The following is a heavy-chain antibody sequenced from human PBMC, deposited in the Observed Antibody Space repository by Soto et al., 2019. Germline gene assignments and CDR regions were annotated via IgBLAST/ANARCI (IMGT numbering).Heavy chain of an antibody. V-gene: IGHV3-30-3*01. CDR1: GFTFSAYS. CDR3: ARHAGECSRTSCYNEIPQARFGP. Sequence: GGSLRLSCAASGFTFSAYSIHWVRQAPCKGLEWLAVISYDGSTKFYADTVKGRFTISRGNPKNTLYLQMNSLRAEDSGIDYCARHAGECSRTSCYNEIPQARFGPWGQGALVTVSS. D-gene: IGHD2-2*02. CDR2: ISYDGSTK. J-gene: IGHJ5*02.